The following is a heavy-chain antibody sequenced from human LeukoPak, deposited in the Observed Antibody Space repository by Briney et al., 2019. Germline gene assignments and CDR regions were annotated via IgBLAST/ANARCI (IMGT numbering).Heavy chain of an antibody. J-gene: IGHJ5*02. Sequence: PSETLSLTCTVSGGSISNYYWSWIRQPPGKGLEWIGEINHSGSTNYNPSLKSRVTISVDTSKNQFSLKLSSVTAADTAVYYCARSPYYYGSATRQRANWFDPWGQGTLVTVSS. V-gene: IGHV4-34*01. CDR2: INHSGST. D-gene: IGHD3-10*01. CDR3: ARSPYYYGSATRQRANWFDP. CDR1: GGSISNYY.